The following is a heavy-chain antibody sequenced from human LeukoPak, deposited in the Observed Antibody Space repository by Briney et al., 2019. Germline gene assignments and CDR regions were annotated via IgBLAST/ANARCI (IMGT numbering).Heavy chain of an antibody. CDR2: IKQDGSEK. V-gene: IGHV3-7*01. Sequence: GGSLRLSCAASGFTFSSYWMSWVRQAPGKGLEWVANIKQDGSEKYYVDSVKGRFTISRDNAKNSLYLQMNSLGAEDTAVYYCARVSPERGYSYGPLDNYFDYWGQGTLVTVSS. CDR1: GFTFSSYW. CDR3: ARVSPERGYSYGPLDNYFDY. J-gene: IGHJ4*02. D-gene: IGHD5-18*01.